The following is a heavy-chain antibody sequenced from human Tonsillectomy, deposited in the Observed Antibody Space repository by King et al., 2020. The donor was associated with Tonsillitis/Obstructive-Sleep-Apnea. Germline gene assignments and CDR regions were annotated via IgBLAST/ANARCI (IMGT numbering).Heavy chain of an antibody. CDR3: AREGVVVPAIGYYYMDV. Sequence: VQLVESGAEVKKPGSSVKVSCKASGGTFSSYAITWVRQAPGQGLEWMGRIIPILGIPNYAQKFQGRVTITADKSTSTAYMELSSLRSEDTAVYYCAREGVVVPAIGYYYMDVWGNGTTVTVSS. CDR2: IIPILGIP. V-gene: IGHV1-69*09. CDR1: GGTFSSYA. D-gene: IGHD2-15*01. J-gene: IGHJ6*03.